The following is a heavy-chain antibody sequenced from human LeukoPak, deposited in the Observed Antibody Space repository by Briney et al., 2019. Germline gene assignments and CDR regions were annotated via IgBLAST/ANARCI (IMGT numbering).Heavy chain of an antibody. CDR1: GYTFTVYY. J-gene: IGHJ4*02. CDR3: ARDLGELGHCSGGRCYQVGY. D-gene: IGHD2-15*01. Sequence: ASVKVSCKASGYTFTVYYMHWVRQAPGQGLEWMGLINPNSGGTNYAQKFQGRVTMTRDTSISTAYMYLSSLTSDDTAVYYCARDLGELGHCSGGRCYQVGYWGQGTMATVSS. V-gene: IGHV1-2*02. CDR2: INPNSGGT.